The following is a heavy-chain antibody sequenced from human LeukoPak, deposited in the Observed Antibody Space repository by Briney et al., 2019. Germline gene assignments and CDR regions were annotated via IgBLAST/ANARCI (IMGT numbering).Heavy chain of an antibody. Sequence: GASVKVSCKASGYTFTSYGISWVRQAPGQGLEWMGWISAYNGNTNYAQKLQGRVTMTTDTSTSTAYMELRSLRSDDTAVYYCARDGAYYYDSSGYYSDYWGQGTLVTVSS. CDR3: ARDGAYYYDSSGYYSDY. CDR1: GYTFTSYG. V-gene: IGHV1-18*01. J-gene: IGHJ4*02. CDR2: ISAYNGNT. D-gene: IGHD3-22*01.